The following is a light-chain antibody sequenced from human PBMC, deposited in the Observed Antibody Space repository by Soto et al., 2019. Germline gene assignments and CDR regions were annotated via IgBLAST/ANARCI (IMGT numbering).Light chain of an antibody. J-gene: IGKJ2*01. CDR3: QTYNDWPFA. V-gene: IGKV3-15*01. Sequence: EIVMTQSPATLSVSPGETVTLSCRASESLSSFLAWYQQKPGQAPRLLIYGASTKATGVPARFSGSGSATDFTLTISVLQSEDFAVYYCQTYNDWPFAFGQGTKLEV. CDR2: GAS. CDR1: ESLSSF.